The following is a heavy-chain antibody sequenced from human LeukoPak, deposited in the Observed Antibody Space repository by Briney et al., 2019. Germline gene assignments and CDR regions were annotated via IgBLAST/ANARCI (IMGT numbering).Heavy chain of an antibody. CDR2: ISSSGSYI. Sequence: GGSLRLSCAASRFTFSSYSMNWVRQAPGKGLEWVSSISSSGSYIYYADSVKGRFTISRDNAKSPLYLQMNSLRAEDTAVYYCARDWDSSSGDYWGQGTLVTVSS. J-gene: IGHJ4*02. V-gene: IGHV3-21*01. D-gene: IGHD6-6*01. CDR3: ARDWDSSSGDY. CDR1: RFTFSSYS.